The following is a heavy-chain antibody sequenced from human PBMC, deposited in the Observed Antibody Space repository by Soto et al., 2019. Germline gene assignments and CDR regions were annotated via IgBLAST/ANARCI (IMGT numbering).Heavy chain of an antibody. V-gene: IGHV3-74*01. CDR3: TRDPANTSVF. J-gene: IGHJ4*02. CDR2: VNSDGSIT. CDR1: GFDFSNAW. Sequence: GRSLRLSCAVSGFDFSNAWMHWVRQVPGKGLVWISHVNSDGSITTYADSVKGRFTISRDNAKNTVDLQMNSLRVEDTAIYYCTRDPANTSVFWGQAILVTVSS.